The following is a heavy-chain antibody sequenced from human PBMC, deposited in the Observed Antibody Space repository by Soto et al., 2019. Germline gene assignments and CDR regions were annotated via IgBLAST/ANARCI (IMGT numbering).Heavy chain of an antibody. CDR2: ISLSGSDM. D-gene: IGHD3-10*01. Sequence: GGSLRLSCAASGFTFSSYTMNWVRQAPGKELEWVSYISLSGSDMYYAGSVKGRFTISRDNAKNSLSLQMNSLRAEDTAVYYCVRDHIWSFDYWGQGTPVTVPQ. CDR1: GFTFSSYT. CDR3: VRDHIWSFDY. J-gene: IGHJ4*02. V-gene: IGHV3-48*01.